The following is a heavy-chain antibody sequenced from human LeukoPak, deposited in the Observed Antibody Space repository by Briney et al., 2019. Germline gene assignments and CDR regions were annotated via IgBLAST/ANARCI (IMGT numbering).Heavy chain of an antibody. CDR3: ARTDYYDSSGYYLVAFDI. CDR2: IYPGDSDT. Sequence: GESLKISSKGSGYSFTSYWIGWVRPMTGKGLECMGIIYPGDSDTRYSPSFQGQVTISADKSISTAYLQWSSLKASDTAMYYCARTDYYDSSGYYLVAFDIWGQGTMVTVSS. V-gene: IGHV5-51*01. J-gene: IGHJ3*02. CDR1: GYSFTSYW. D-gene: IGHD3-22*01.